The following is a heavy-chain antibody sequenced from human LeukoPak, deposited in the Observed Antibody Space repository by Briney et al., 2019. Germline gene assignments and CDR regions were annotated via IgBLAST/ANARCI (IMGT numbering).Heavy chain of an antibody. CDR2: ISGSGGST. CDR3: AKDRGIAAAGILDY. Sequence: GGSLRLSCAASGFTFSSYAMSWVRQAPGKGLEWVSAISGSGGSTYYADSVKGRFTISRNNSKNTLYLQMNSLRAEDTAVYYCAKDRGIAAAGILDYWGQGTLVTVSS. V-gene: IGHV3-23*01. CDR1: GFTFSSYA. J-gene: IGHJ4*02. D-gene: IGHD6-13*01.